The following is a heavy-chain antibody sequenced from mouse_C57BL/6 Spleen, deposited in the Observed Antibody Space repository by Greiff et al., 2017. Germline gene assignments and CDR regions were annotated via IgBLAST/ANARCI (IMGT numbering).Heavy chain of an antibody. D-gene: IGHD2-13*01. CDR1: GFSFNTYA. J-gene: IGHJ4*01. Sequence: EVKVIESGGGLVQPKGSLKLSCAASGFSFNTYAMNWVRQAPGKGLEWVARIRSKSNIYATYYADSVKDRFTISRDDSESMLYLQMNNLKTEGTAMYYCERQYGDYDAMDYWGQGTSVTVSS. CDR2: IRSKSNIYAT. V-gene: IGHV10-1*01. CDR3: ERQYGDYDAMDY.